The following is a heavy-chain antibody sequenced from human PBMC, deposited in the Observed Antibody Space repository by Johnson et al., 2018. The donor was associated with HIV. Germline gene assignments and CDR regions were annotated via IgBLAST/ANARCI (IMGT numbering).Heavy chain of an antibody. V-gene: IGHV3-9*01. D-gene: IGHD6-19*01. CDR3: ARVVLVRLAVAGPSRDAFDI. CDR2: ISWNSGSI. Sequence: VQLVESGGGLVQPGRSLRLSCAASGFTFDDYAMHWVRQAPGKGLEWVSGISWNSGSIGYADSVKGRFPISRANAKNSLYLQMNSLRAEDTALYYCARVVLVRLAVAGPSRDAFDIWGQGTMVTVSS. J-gene: IGHJ3*02. CDR1: GFTFDDYA.